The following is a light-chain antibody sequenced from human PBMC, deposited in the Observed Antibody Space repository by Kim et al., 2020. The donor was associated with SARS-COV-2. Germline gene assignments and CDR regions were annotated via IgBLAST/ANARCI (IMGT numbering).Light chain of an antibody. CDR1: QSIGTY. CDR2: AAS. Sequence: DIQMTQSPSSLSASVGDRVTITCRASQSIGTYLNWYQQKPEKAPTLLIYAASRLQSGVPSRFSGSGSGTDFTLIISRVQPEDIASYYCQQTYSTPGITFGQGTRLEIK. J-gene: IGKJ5*01. CDR3: QQTYSTPGIT. V-gene: IGKV1-39*01.